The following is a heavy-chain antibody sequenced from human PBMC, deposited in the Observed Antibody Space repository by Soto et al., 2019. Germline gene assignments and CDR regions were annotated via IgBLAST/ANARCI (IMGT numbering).Heavy chain of an antibody. D-gene: IGHD3-10*01. CDR1: GFTFSSYA. CDR2: ISGSGGST. J-gene: IGHJ4*02. CDR3: AKAPGSGSYYNGGIFDY. V-gene: IGHV3-23*01. Sequence: LGGSLRLSCAASGFTFSSYAMSWVRQAPGKGLEWVSAISGSGGSTYYADSVKGRFTISRDNSKNTLYLQMNSLRAEDTAVYYCAKAPGSGSYYNGGIFDYWGQGTLVTVSS.